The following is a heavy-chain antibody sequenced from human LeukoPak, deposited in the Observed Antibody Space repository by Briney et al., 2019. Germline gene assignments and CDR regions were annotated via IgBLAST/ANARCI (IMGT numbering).Heavy chain of an antibody. CDR1: GGSISSYY. Sequence: PSETLSLTCTVSGGSISSYYWSWIRQPPGKGLERIGYIYYSGSTNYNPSLKSRVTISVDTSKNQFSLKLSSVTAADTAVYYCARGIAAAGMVWYFDLWGRGTLVTVSS. J-gene: IGHJ2*01. CDR3: ARGIAAAGMVWYFDL. V-gene: IGHV4-59*08. D-gene: IGHD6-13*01. CDR2: IYYSGST.